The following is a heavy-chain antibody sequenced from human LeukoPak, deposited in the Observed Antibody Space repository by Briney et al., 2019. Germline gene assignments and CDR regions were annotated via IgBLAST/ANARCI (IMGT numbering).Heavy chain of an antibody. V-gene: IGHV3-74*01. J-gene: IGHJ5*02. Sequence: GGSLRLSCAASGFTFSGYWMHWVRQVPGKGLVWVSRLNTDGSSTSYADSVKGRFTISRDNAKNSLYLQMNSLRAEDTAVYYCARANWFDPWGQGTLVTVSS. CDR3: ARANWFDP. CDR1: GFTFSGYW. CDR2: LNTDGSST.